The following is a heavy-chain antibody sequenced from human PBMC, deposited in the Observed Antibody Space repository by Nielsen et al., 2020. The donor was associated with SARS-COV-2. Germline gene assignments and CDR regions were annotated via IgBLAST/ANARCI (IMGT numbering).Heavy chain of an antibody. Sequence: SETLSLTCIVSGGSISTGSHYWSWIRQPPGKGLEWIGYIFYRGNTNYKPSLKSRVTISVDTSKNQFSLKVKSVTAADTAVYYCVRIDMATISVDYWGRGTLVTVSS. CDR3: VRIDMATISVDY. D-gene: IGHD5-24*01. V-gene: IGHV4-61*01. CDR1: GGSISTGSHY. J-gene: IGHJ4*02. CDR2: IFYRGNT.